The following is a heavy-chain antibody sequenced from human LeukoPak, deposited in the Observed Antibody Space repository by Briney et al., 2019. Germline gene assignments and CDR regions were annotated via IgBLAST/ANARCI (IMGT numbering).Heavy chain of an antibody. V-gene: IGHV3-23*01. CDR3: AKDRVARGEYFDY. CDR1: GFTFSNFA. D-gene: IGHD3-10*01. J-gene: IGHJ4*02. Sequence: GGSLRLSCAASGFTFSNFAMNWVRQAPGKGLEWVSTISGSGDNTYYAESVKGRFTISRDNSENTLYLQRNSLRVEDTAVYYCAKDRVARGEYFDYWGQGTLVTVSS. CDR2: ISGSGDNT.